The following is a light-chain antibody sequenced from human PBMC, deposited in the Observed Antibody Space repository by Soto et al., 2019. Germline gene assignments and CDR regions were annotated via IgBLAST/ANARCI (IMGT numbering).Light chain of an antibody. CDR3: TSHAGSNNYV. CDR2: EVS. V-gene: IGLV2-8*01. J-gene: IGLJ1*01. Sequence: QSVLTQPASVSGSPGQSITISCTGTSSDIGGYNYVSWYQQHPGKAPKLIISEVSKRPSGVPDRFSGSKSGNTASLTVSGPQAEDEADYYCTSHAGSNNYVFGTGTKVTVL. CDR1: SSDIGGYNY.